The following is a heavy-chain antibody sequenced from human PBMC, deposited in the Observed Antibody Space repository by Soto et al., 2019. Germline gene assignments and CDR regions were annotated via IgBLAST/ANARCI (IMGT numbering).Heavy chain of an antibody. CDR1: GFRFSLFG. CDR3: ARDKAGTVPGMNWLDP. Sequence: ESGGDLVQPGGSLRLSCVASGFRFSLFGMNWVRQAPGNGLEWITYISSSSATIVYGGSVEGRFTVSRDNAENSVYLEMKGLRDEDTAVYYCARDKAGTVPGMNWLDPWGHGTLVTVST. V-gene: IGHV3-48*02. CDR2: ISSSSATI. J-gene: IGHJ5*02. D-gene: IGHD1-1*01.